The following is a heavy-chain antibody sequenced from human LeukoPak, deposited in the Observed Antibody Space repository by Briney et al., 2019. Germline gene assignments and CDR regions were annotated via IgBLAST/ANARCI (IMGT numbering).Heavy chain of an antibody. J-gene: IGHJ6*03. CDR1: GGTFSSYA. CDR2: IIPIFGTA. V-gene: IGHV1-69*01. Sequence: SVKVSCKASGGTFSSYAISWVRQAPGQGLEWMGGIIPIFGTANYAQKFQGRVTITADESTSTAYMELSSLRSEDTAVYYCPRARGSTYGYYYYYMDVWGKGTTVTVSS. D-gene: IGHD3-16*01. CDR3: PRARGSTYGYYYYYMDV.